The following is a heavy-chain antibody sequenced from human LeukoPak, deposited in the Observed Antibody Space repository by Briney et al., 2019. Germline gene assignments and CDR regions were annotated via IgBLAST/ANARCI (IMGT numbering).Heavy chain of an antibody. CDR3: AKEVVKEDGLWSGYSYGMDV. Sequence: GSLRLSCAASGFTFSSYAMSWVRQAPGKGLEWVSAISGSGGSTYYADSVKGRFTISRDNSKNTLYLQMNSLRAEDTAVYYCAKEVVKEDGLWSGYSYGMDVWGQGTTVTVSS. CDR1: GFTFSSYA. J-gene: IGHJ6*02. CDR2: ISGSGGST. D-gene: IGHD3-3*01. V-gene: IGHV3-23*01.